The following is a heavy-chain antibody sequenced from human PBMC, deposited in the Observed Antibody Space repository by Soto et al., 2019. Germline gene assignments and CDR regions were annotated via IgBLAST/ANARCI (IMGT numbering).Heavy chain of an antibody. CDR1: GYSFTRYW. J-gene: IGHJ6*02. D-gene: IGHD2-15*01. Sequence: GESLKISCKGSGYSFTRYWISWVRQMPGKGLEWMGGIDPSDSYTNYSPSVQGHVTISAGKSISTPYLQWSSLKASDTPMYYCERQDSDVAQLLTPLYYYYYVMDVWGQGSTVTVSS. CDR2: IDPSDSYT. CDR3: ERQDSDVAQLLTPLYYYYYVMDV. V-gene: IGHV5-10-1*01.